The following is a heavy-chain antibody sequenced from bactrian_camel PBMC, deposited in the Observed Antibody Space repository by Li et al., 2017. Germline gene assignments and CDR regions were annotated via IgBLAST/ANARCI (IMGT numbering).Heavy chain of an antibody. J-gene: IGHJ4*01. D-gene: IGHD7*01. CDR3: AADRLWCHRDTYEPSLREYLYEH. V-gene: IGHV3S53*01. CDR2: IDTDGTS. Sequence: HVQLVESGGGSVQAGGSLRLTCTASGHLYSTFCMAWFRQAPGKERERVAVIDTDGTSSYIDSVKGRFVISGDNAKNTLYLQMNGLRPEDTGMYYCAADRLWCHRDTYEPSLREYLYEHWGQGTQVTVS. CDR1: GHLYSTFC.